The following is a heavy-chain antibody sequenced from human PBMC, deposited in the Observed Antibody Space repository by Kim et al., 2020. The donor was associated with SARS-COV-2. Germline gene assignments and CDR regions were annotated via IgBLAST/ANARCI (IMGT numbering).Heavy chain of an antibody. J-gene: IGHJ4*02. D-gene: IGHD2-2*01. CDR3: ARPRYSTSWYPFDY. CDR1: GYRFSNYW. Sequence: GASLKISCMGSGYRFSNYWIAWVRQMPGKGLEWMGMIYPGDSRTTYSPSFQGQVTISADKSISTAYLQWSSLRASDTAMYYCARPRYSTSWYPFDYWGQGTLVTVSS. V-gene: IGHV5-51*01. CDR2: IYPGDSRT.